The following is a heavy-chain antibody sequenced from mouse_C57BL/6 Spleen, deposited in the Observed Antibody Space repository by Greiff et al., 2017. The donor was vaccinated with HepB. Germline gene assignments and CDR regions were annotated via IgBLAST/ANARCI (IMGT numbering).Heavy chain of an antibody. Sequence: VKLMESGAELVKPGASVKISCKASGYAFSSYWMNWVKQRPGKGLEWIGQIYPGDGDTNYNGKFKGKATLTADKSSSTAYMQLSSLTSEDSAVYFCARGYYGSSYDHFDYWGQGTTLTVSS. J-gene: IGHJ2*01. CDR1: GYAFSSYW. CDR3: ARGYYGSSYDHFDY. D-gene: IGHD1-1*01. V-gene: IGHV1-80*01. CDR2: IYPGDGDT.